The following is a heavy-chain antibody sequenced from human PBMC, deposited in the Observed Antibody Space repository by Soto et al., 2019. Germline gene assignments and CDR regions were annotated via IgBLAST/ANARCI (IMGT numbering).Heavy chain of an antibody. Sequence: GGSLRLSCAASGINFSRAWMSWVRQAPGKGLEWVGRIKSKFDGETIDYAAPVKGRFTISRDDSKNIVYLQMNSLNTEDTAVYYCATVLFRYYAYWGHGTLVTVSS. CDR1: GINFSRAW. V-gene: IGHV3-15*01. CDR3: ATVLFRYYAY. D-gene: IGHD3-9*01. J-gene: IGHJ4*01. CDR2: IKSKFDGETI.